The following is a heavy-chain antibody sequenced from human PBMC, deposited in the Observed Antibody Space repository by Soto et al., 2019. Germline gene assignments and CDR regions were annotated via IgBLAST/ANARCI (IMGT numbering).Heavy chain of an antibody. V-gene: IGHV1-18*01. Sequence: ASVKVSCKASGYSFTSYGISWVRQAPGQGLERMGWISAYNGNTNYAQKLQGRVTMTTDTSTSTAYMELRSLRSDDTAVYYCARDGWSAVVAAPPDPSAFDIWGQGTMVTVSS. CDR3: ARDGWSAVVAAPPDPSAFDI. CDR1: GYSFTSYG. J-gene: IGHJ3*02. D-gene: IGHD2-15*01. CDR2: ISAYNGNT.